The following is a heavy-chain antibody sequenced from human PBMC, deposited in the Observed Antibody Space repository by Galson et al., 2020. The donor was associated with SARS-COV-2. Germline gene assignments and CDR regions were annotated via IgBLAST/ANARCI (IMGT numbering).Heavy chain of an antibody. CDR2: ISYDGSNK. CDR1: GFTFSSYC. CDR3: AKSISWFGVVIADAFDI. J-gene: IGHJ3*02. Sequence: GGSLRLSCAASGFTFSSYCMHWVRQAPGKGLEWVAVISYDGSNKYYADSVKGRFTISRDNSKNTLYLQMNSLRAEDTAVYYCAKSISWFGVVIADAFDIWGQGTMVTVSS. D-gene: IGHD3-3*01. V-gene: IGHV3-30*18.